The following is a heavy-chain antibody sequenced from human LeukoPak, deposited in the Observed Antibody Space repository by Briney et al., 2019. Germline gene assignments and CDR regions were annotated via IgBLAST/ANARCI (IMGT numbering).Heavy chain of an antibody. J-gene: IGHJ3*02. Sequence: ASVKVTCKASRCTFTGYYMHWVRQAPGQGLEWMGRINPDSGGTNYAQKFQGRVTMTRDTSSNTAYMELSRLRSDDTAVYYCARGAVAGFGFDICGQGTMVTISA. V-gene: IGHV1-2*06. CDR1: RCTFTGYY. D-gene: IGHD6-19*01. CDR3: ARGAVAGFGFDI. CDR2: INPDSGGT.